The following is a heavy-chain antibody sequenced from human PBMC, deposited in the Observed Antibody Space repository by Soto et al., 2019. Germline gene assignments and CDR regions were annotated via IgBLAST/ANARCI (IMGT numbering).Heavy chain of an antibody. CDR1: GGSISSGGYY. Sequence: QVQLQESGPGLVKPSQTLSLTCTVSGGSISSGGYYWSWIRQHPGKGLEWIGYIYYSGSTYYNPSLKSRVTLAVDTSKNQFSLKLSSVTAADTAVYYCARGITGTPLDYWGQGTLVTVSS. CDR3: ARGITGTPLDY. V-gene: IGHV4-31*03. D-gene: IGHD1-7*01. J-gene: IGHJ4*02. CDR2: IYYSGST.